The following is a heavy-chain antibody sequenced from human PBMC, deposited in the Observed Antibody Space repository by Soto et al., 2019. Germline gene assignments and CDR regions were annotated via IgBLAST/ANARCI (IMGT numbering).Heavy chain of an antibody. CDR3: AKGGYSSGWYFVY. J-gene: IGHJ4*02. D-gene: IGHD6-19*01. CDR2: ISGSGGST. Sequence: EVQLLESGGGLVQPGGSLRLSCAASGFTFSSYAMSWVRQAPGKGLEWVSAISGSGGSTYYADSVKGRFTISRDNSKKTLYLQMSSLRAEETAVYYCAKGGYSSGWYFVYWGQGTLVTVSS. CDR1: GFTFSSYA. V-gene: IGHV3-23*01.